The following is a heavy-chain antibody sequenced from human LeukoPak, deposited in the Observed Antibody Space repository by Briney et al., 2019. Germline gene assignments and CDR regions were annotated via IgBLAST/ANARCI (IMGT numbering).Heavy chain of an antibody. CDR2: IGTSSNNI. CDR1: GLTLSRYN. D-gene: IGHD1-7*01. J-gene: IGHJ4*02. Sequence: PGGSLRLSCAASGLTLSRYNMNWVRQAPGKGLEWVSSIGTSSNNIYYTDSVKGRFTISRDNAKNSLYLQVDSLRVEDTAAYFCASGTVGNYALDYWGQGTLVTVSS. V-gene: IGHV3-21*01. CDR3: ASGTVGNYALDY.